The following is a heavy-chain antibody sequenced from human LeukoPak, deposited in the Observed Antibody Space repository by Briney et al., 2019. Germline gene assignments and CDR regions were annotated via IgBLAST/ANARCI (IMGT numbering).Heavy chain of an antibody. Sequence: SETLSLTCTVSGGSISSYYWSWIRQPPGKGLEWIGYIYYSGSTNYNPSLKSRVTISVDTSKNQFSLKLSSVTAADTAVYYCARAREEMYVDPWGQGTLVTVSS. CDR2: IYYSGST. V-gene: IGHV4-59*01. J-gene: IGHJ5*02. CDR1: GGSISSYY. D-gene: IGHD5-24*01. CDR3: ARAREEMYVDP.